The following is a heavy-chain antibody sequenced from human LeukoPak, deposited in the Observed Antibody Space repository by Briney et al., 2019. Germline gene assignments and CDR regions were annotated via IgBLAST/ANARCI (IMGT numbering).Heavy chain of an antibody. D-gene: IGHD1-26*01. CDR3: ARIVSAGSLYDYYYYYMDV. J-gene: IGHJ6*03. CDR1: GYTFTSYD. V-gene: IGHV1-8*03. Sequence: ASVKVSCKASGYTFTSYDINWVRQATGQGLEWMGWMNPNSGNTGYAQKFQGRVTITRNTSISTAYMELSSLRSEDTAVYYCARIVSAGSLYDYYYYYMDVCGKGTTVTVSS. CDR2: MNPNSGNT.